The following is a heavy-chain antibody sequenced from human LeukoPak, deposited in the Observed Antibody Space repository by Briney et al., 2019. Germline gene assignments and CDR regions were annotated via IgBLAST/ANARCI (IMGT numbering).Heavy chain of an antibody. CDR3: ARLLFYSGSYYYDY. Sequence: SETLSLTCAVYGGSFSGYYWSWIRQPPGKGLEWIGYIYYSGSTNYNPSLKSRVTISVDTSKNQFSLKLSSVTAADTAVYYCARLLFYSGSYYYDYWGQGTLVTVSS. V-gene: IGHV4-59*08. D-gene: IGHD1-26*01. CDR1: GGSFSGYY. CDR2: IYYSGST. J-gene: IGHJ4*02.